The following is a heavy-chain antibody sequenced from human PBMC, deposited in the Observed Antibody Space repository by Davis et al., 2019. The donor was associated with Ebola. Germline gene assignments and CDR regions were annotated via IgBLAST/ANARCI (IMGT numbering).Heavy chain of an antibody. CDR3: AKDFYGSGSYIDA. J-gene: IGHJ5*02. CDR1: GLTFVDYA. V-gene: IGHV3-9*01. Sequence: PGGSLRLSCAPSGLTFVDYAMHWFRQAPGKGLEWVSGITLNSGTTAYADSVKGRFTISRDNAKDSLYLQMNSLRSEDTAFYYCAKDFYGSGSYIDAWGQGTLVAGSS. CDR2: ITLNSGTT. D-gene: IGHD3-10*01.